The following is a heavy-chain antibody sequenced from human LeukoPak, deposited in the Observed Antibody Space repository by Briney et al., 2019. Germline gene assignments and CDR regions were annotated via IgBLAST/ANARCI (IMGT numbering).Heavy chain of an antibody. Sequence: GSLRLSCAASGFTFNSYWMVWFRQAPGKGLVWVSCINPDGSWTLHADSVKGRFAISRDFARNTLYLQMNSLGVEDTAMYYCARYEQRPGVTASDPWSQGTLVTVSS. D-gene: IGHD2-21*02. CDR1: GFTFNSYW. CDR3: ARYEQRPGVTASDP. CDR2: INPDGSWT. J-gene: IGHJ5*02. V-gene: IGHV3-74*01.